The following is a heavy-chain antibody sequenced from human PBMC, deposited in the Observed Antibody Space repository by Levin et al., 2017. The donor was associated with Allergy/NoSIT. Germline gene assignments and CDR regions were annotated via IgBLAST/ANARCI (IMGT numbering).Heavy chain of an antibody. CDR3: ARTDHYYAGSRTVDF. Sequence: EASVKVSCKTSGYTFTSYDINWVRQATGQGLEWMGWLNPNTGSAGYVQKFQGRVTMTRDTSTSTAYLDLSSLTSEDTAVYYCARTDHYYAGSRTVDFWGQGTLVTVSS. J-gene: IGHJ4*02. V-gene: IGHV1-8*01. CDR1: GYTFTSYD. D-gene: IGHD3-10*01. CDR2: LNPNTGSA.